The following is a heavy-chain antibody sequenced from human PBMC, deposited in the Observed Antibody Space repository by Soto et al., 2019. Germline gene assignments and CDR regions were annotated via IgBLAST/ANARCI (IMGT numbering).Heavy chain of an antibody. CDR3: ARGQPYYDFWSGYYTLYYYYGMDV. V-gene: IGHV4-34*01. Sequence: SATLSHTCSVYGRSFSGYYWSWIRQPPGKGLEWIGEINHSGSTNYNPSLKSRVTISVDTSKNQFSLKLSSVTAADTAVYYCARGQPYYDFWSGYYTLYYYYGMDVWGQGTTVTVSS. CDR2: INHSGST. J-gene: IGHJ6*02. D-gene: IGHD3-3*01. CDR1: GRSFSGYY.